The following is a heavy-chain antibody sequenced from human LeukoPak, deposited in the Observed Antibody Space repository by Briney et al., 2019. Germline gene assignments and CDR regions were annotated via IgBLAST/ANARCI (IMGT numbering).Heavy chain of an antibody. Sequence: PGGSLRLSCAASGFTFSSYSMNLVRQAPGKGLEWVSSIRSSGSNTYYADSVKGRFTISRDNAKNTLYLQMNSLRAEDTAVYYCARDFGGAYEGDYFDYWGQGTLVTVSS. CDR3: ARDFGGAYEGDYFDY. J-gene: IGHJ4*02. V-gene: IGHV3-21*01. D-gene: IGHD4-17*01. CDR1: GFTFSSYS. CDR2: IRSSGSNT.